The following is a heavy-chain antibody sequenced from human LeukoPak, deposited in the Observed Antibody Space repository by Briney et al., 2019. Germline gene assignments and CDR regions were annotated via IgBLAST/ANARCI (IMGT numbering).Heavy chain of an antibody. V-gene: IGHV3-23*01. CDR3: AKDVRDGYNYGGYFDY. CDR1: GFTFSSYA. CDR2: ISGSGGST. D-gene: IGHD5-12*01. J-gene: IGHJ4*02. Sequence: GGSLRLSCAASGFTFSSYAMSWVRQAPGKGLEWVSAISGSGGSTYYADSVKGRFTISRDNSKNTLYLQMNSLRAEDTSVYYCAKDVRDGYNYGGYFDYWGQGTLVTVFS.